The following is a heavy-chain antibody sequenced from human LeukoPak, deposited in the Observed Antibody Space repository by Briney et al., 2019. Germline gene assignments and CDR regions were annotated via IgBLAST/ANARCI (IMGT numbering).Heavy chain of an antibody. CDR1: GFTLSSCG. V-gene: IGHV3-30*18. J-gene: IGHJ4*02. Sequence: GTSLRLSCVASGFTLSSCGMHWVRQAPGKGLEWVAVITYDGITTYSDDSVKGRFTISRDTSKSTLHLQMNNLRPEDTAVYSCVKEQGSGYYRTADYWGQGTLVTVSS. CDR2: ITYDGITT. D-gene: IGHD3-10*01. CDR3: VKEQGSGYYRTADY.